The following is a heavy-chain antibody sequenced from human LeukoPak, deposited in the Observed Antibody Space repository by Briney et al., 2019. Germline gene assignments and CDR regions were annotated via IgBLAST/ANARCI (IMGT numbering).Heavy chain of an antibody. D-gene: IGHD1-26*01. CDR2: IYPGDSDT. J-gene: IGHJ4*02. CDR1: GYSFTNYW. CDR3: ARRGSGYYFDY. V-gene: IGHV5-51*01. Sequence: GEAPKISCKGSGYSFTNYWIGWVRPMPGKGLGWMGIIYPGDSDTRYSPSFQGQVTISGDKSINTAYLQWSSLKASDTAMYYCARRGSGYYFDYWGQGTLVTVSS.